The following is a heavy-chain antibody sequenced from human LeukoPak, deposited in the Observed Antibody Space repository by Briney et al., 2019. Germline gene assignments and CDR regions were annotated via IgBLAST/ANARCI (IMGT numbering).Heavy chain of an antibody. V-gene: IGHV4-61*02. CDR2: IYTSGST. Sequence: SETLSLTCTVSGGSISSGSYYWSWIRQPAGKGLEWIGRIYTSGSTNYNPSLKSRVTISVDTSKNQFSLKLSSVTAADTAVYYCAREESGAFDIWGQGTMVTVSS. CDR3: AREESGAFDI. CDR1: GGSISSGSYY. J-gene: IGHJ3*02.